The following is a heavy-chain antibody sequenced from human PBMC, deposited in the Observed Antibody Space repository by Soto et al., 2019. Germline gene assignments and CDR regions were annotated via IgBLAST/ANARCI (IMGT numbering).Heavy chain of an antibody. CDR3: ASDDGEGWFDP. CDR2: ISGSRTHI. CDR1: GFTFSSYS. Sequence: EVQLVESGGGLVKPGGSLRLSCAASGFTFSSYSMNWVRQAPGKGLEWVSSISGSRTHIYYADSVKGRFTISRDNAKNSLYLQLNSLRAEDTAVYYCASDDGEGWFDPWGQGTLVTVSS. J-gene: IGHJ5*02. D-gene: IGHD3-10*01. V-gene: IGHV3-21*01.